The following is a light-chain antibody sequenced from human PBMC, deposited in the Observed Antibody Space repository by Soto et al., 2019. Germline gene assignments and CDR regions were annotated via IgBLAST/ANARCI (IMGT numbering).Light chain of an antibody. CDR2: SDT. J-gene: IGLJ2*01. Sequence: SYELTQPPSVSVAPGETARISCGGNNIGSKGVHWYQQKPGQAPVLVIYSDTDLPPVIPERFSGSNSANMATLTISRVEAVDEADYYGQVWDSGSGHVLFGGGTKLTVL. CDR3: QVWDSGSGHVL. CDR1: NIGSKG. V-gene: IGLV3-21*01.